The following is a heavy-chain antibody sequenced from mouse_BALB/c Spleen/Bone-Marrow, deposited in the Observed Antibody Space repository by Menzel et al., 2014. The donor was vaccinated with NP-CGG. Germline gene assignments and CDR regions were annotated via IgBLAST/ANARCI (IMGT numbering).Heavy chain of an antibody. Sequence: DVQLVESGGGLVKPGGSLKLSCAASGFTFSSYAMPWVRQTPEKRLEWVAIINSGGSDTYYPDSVKGRFTISRDNDKNTLYLQMSSLRSEDTAMYYCARHGGGSSLWYFDVWGAGTTVTVSS. CDR1: GFTFSSYA. J-gene: IGHJ1*01. CDR2: INSGGSDT. V-gene: IGHV5-9-3*01. D-gene: IGHD1-1*01. CDR3: ARHGGGSSLWYFDV.